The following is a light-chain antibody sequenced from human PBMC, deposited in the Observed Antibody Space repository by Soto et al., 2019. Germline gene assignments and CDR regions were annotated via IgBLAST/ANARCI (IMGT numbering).Light chain of an antibody. CDR2: GAS. CDR1: QSVGSY. CDR3: QQYDSWPPSYT. J-gene: IGKJ2*01. Sequence: EIVMTQSPATPSVSLGDRATLSCRASQSVGSYLAWYQQKPGQAPRLLIYGASTRATGIPARFSGSGSETDFTLTISSLQSEDFAVYYCQQYDSWPPSYTFGQGTKLEIK. V-gene: IGKV3-15*01.